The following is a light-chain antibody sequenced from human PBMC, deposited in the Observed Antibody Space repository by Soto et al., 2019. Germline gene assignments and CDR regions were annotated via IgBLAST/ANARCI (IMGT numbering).Light chain of an antibody. J-gene: IGLJ2*01. CDR1: SSDVGGYNY. V-gene: IGLV2-14*01. Sequence: QSVLTQPASVSGSPGQSITLSCTGTSSDVGGYNYVSWYQQHPGKAPKLMIYDVSNRPSGVSNRFSGSMSRNTASLTIYGLQAEDEDDYYYSSYTISSTLVVFGGGTKLTVL. CDR2: DVS. CDR3: SSYTISSTLVV.